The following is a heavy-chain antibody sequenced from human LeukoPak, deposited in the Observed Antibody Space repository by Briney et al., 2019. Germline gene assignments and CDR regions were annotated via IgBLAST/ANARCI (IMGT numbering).Heavy chain of an antibody. Sequence: PGGSLRLSCTASGFFFSRDNMNWVRQAPGKGGEGVSHISENIYHADSVRGRFTISRDNAKNSLYLQMSNLRAEDTAVYYCVREIGRPKTFYFHSWGRGTLVIVSS. V-gene: IGHV3-69-1*01. CDR1: GFFFSRDN. J-gene: IGHJ4*02. CDR3: VREIGRPKTFYFHS. CDR2: ISENI.